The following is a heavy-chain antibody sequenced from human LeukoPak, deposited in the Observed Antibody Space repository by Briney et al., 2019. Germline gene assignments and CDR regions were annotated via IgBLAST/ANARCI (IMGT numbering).Heavy chain of an antibody. V-gene: IGHV1-2*02. CDR1: GYTFSVSY. D-gene: IGHD2-2*02. J-gene: IGHJ5*02. CDR2: INPNNGVT. Sequence: GASVKVSCKASGYTFSVSYIHWVRQAPGQGLEWMGWINPNNGVTNYAQKFQGRVTMTSDTSIGTAYMELSRLRSDDTAVHYCARVGYCSSTSCYTWFDPWGQGTLVTASS. CDR3: ARVGYCSSTSCYTWFDP.